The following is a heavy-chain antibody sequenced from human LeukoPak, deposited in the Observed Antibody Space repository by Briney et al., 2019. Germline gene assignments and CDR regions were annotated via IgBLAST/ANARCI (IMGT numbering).Heavy chain of an antibody. Sequence: SGTLSLTCAVSGGSISSSNWWSWVRQPPGKGLEWIGEIYHSGSTNYNPSLKSRVTISVDTSKNQFSLKLSSVTAADTAVYYCARGILAVGVAGQKYNWFDPWGQGTLVTVSS. CDR2: IYHSGST. CDR1: GGSISSSNW. CDR3: ARGILAVGVAGQKYNWFDP. V-gene: IGHV4-4*02. J-gene: IGHJ5*02. D-gene: IGHD3-9*01.